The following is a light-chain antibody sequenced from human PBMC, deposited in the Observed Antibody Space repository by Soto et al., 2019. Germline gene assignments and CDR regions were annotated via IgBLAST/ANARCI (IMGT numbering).Light chain of an antibody. V-gene: IGKV3-20*01. Sequence: EIVLTQSPGTLSLSAGERATLSCRASQSVSSNYLSWYQQKPGKAPRLLIYGASSRATGIPDRFSGSGSGTDFTLTISRLEPEDFAVYYCQQYGSSPRTFGQGTKLEIK. CDR1: QSVSSNY. J-gene: IGKJ2*01. CDR2: GAS. CDR3: QQYGSSPRT.